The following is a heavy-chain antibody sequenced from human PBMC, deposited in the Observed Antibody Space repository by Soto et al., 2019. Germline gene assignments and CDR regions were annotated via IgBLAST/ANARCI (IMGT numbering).Heavy chain of an antibody. J-gene: IGHJ5*02. V-gene: IGHV5-51*01. Sequence: GESLKISCKGPGHLFNNHWIGWVRQTPGKGLEWMGLIFTRDSETKTSPSFQGHVSFSVDNSINTVYLQWTSLKTTDTGIYFCARGYFDSGHGYDLWGQGTLVTVSS. CDR2: IFTRDSET. CDR1: GHLFNNHW. CDR3: ARGYFDSGHGYDL. D-gene: IGHD3-10*01.